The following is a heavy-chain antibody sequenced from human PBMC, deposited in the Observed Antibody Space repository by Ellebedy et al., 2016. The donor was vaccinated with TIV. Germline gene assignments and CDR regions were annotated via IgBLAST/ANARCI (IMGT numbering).Heavy chain of an antibody. V-gene: IGHV4-59*01. CDR1: GGSISNYY. D-gene: IGHD2-8*02. CDR2: ISYSGST. Sequence: MPSETLSLTCTVSGGSISNYYWSWIRQTPGKGLEWIGYISYSGSTNYNPSLQRRVTISVDTSKNQFSLKLTSVTAADTALYYCAGVVCQLPVSYAFDIWGQGTMVTVSS. CDR3: AGVVCQLPVSYAFDI. J-gene: IGHJ3*02.